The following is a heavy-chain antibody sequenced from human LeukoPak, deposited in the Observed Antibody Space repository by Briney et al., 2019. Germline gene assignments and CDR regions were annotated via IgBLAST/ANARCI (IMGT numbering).Heavy chain of an antibody. CDR2: IIPILGIA. CDR1: GGTFSSYA. Sequence: ASVKVSCKASGGTFSSYATSWVRQAPGQGLEWMGRIIPILGIANYAQKFQGRVTITADKSTSTAYMELSSLRSEDTAVYYCARDVEMATIHYFQHWGQGTLVTVSS. CDR3: ARDVEMATIHYFQH. V-gene: IGHV1-69*04. J-gene: IGHJ1*01. D-gene: IGHD5-24*01.